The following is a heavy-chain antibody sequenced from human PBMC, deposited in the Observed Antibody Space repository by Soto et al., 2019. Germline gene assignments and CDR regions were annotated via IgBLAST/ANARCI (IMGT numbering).Heavy chain of an antibody. D-gene: IGHD1-1*01. V-gene: IGHV4-59*01. CDR2: IYYTGST. CDR1: GGSIGSYY. CDR3: ARGPWNADFDY. J-gene: IGHJ4*02. Sequence: PSETLSLTCSVSGGSIGSYYWSWIRQPPGKGLEWIGYIYYTGSTKYNPSLKSRVTTSVDTSKNQFSLRLSSVTAADTAVYYCARGPWNADFDYWGQGVVVTVSS.